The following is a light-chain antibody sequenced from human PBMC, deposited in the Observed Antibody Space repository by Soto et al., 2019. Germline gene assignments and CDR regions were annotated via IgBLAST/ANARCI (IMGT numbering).Light chain of an antibody. CDR2: AAS. CDR3: QQYNNWPS. J-gene: IGKJ5*01. V-gene: IGKV3-15*01. CDR1: QSVSSN. Sequence: DIVMTQSPATLSVSPGERATLSCRASQSVSSNLAWYQQKPGQAPRRLIYAASTRATGVPARFSGSGSGTEFPPTISSLQSEDFAVYYCQQYNNWPSFGQGTRLEIK.